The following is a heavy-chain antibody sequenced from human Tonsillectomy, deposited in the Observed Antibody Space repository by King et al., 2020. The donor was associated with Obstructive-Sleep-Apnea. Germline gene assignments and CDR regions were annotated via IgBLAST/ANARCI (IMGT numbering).Heavy chain of an antibody. CDR3: TRGCPKWFGAHCRGMDV. J-gene: IGHJ6*02. D-gene: IGHD3-10*01. V-gene: IGHV3-13*01. CDR2: TGTGGET. Sequence: VQLVESGGGLVQPGGSLRLSCAASGFKFSAYDIHWVRQVKGAPLEGVSATGTGGETYYSDSVKGRVIVSRENANCYLYLLRMSLRAEDTAVYYCTRGCPKWFGAHCRGMDVWGQGTTVTVSS. CDR1: GFKFSAYD.